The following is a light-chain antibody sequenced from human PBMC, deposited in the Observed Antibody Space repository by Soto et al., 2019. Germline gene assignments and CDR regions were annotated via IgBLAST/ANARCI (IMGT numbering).Light chain of an antibody. CDR1: QSVSGTY. V-gene: IGKV3-20*01. CDR3: QAYASSRT. CDR2: GAS. J-gene: IGKJ1*01. Sequence: EVVLTQSPGTLSLSPGERATLSCRASQSVSGTYLAWYQQKPGQAPRLLIYGASRRATGIPDRFSGSGSGTDFTLTITRLEPDDFAVYNCQAYASSRTFGQGTKVEIK.